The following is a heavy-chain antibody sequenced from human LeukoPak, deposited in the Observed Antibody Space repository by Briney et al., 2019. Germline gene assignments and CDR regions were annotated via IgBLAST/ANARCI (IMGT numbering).Heavy chain of an antibody. V-gene: IGHV3-11*01. CDR1: GFTFSDYY. D-gene: IGHD1-26*01. CDR3: SRLIPGFGWESLYFDS. CDR2: ISSNGSTI. Sequence: GGSLRLSCAASGFTFSDYYMSWIRQAPGKGLEWVSYISSNGSTIYYADSVKGRFTISRDNAKNSLYLQMNSLRAEDTAVYYCSRLIPGFGWESLYFDSWGQGTLVTVSS. J-gene: IGHJ4*02.